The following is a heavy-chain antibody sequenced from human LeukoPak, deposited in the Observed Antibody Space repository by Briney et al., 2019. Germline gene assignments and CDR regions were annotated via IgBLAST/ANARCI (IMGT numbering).Heavy chain of an antibody. CDR2: TYYRSKWYN. J-gene: IGHJ3*02. CDR3: ARAVTYYYDSSGYDAFDI. D-gene: IGHD3-22*01. V-gene: IGHV6-1*01. CDR1: GDSVSSNSAA. Sequence: SQILLLTCAISGDSVSSNSAAWNWIRQSPSRGLEWLGRTYYRSKWYNDYAVSVKSRITINPDTSKNQFSLQLNSVTPEDTAVYYCARAVTYYYDSSGYDAFDIWGQGTMVTVSS.